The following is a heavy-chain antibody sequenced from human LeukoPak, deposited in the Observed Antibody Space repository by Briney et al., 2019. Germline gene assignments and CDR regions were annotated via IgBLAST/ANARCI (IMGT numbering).Heavy chain of an antibody. V-gene: IGHV3-21*01. CDR3: ARASVGYSSGWYVGTFDY. CDR1: GCTYSSYS. D-gene: IGHD6-19*01. Sequence: GGSLRLXCAASGCTYSSYSMNWVRKAPGKGLEWVSSISSSSSYIYYADSVKGRFTISRDNAKNSLYLQMNSLRAEDTAVYYCARASVGYSSGWYVGTFDYWGQGTLVTVSS. J-gene: IGHJ4*02. CDR2: ISSSSSYI.